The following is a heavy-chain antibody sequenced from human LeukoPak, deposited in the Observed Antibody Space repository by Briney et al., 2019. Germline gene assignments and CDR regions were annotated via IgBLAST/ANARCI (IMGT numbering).Heavy chain of an antibody. CDR3: ARDRLAAAGTGG. V-gene: IGHV1-2*02. Sequence: GASVKVSCKAPGYTFTDYYIHWVRQAPGQGLEWMGWINPDSGGTKYAQKFQGRVTMTRDTSISTAYMVLSTLRSDDTAVYYRARDRLAAAGTGGWGQGTLVIVSS. CDR1: GYTFTDYY. D-gene: IGHD6-13*01. CDR2: INPDSGGT. J-gene: IGHJ4*02.